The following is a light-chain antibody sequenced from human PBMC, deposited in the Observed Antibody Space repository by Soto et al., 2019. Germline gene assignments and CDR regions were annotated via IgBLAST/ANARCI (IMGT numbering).Light chain of an antibody. J-gene: IGKJ4*01. CDR2: DVS. Sequence: AIQLTQSPSSLSASVGDRVTITCRASQGISSALAWYQQKPGKSPNLLIYDVSSLESGVPSRFSGSGSGTDFTLTISSLQPEDLATYYCQQFNTYPALTFGGGTKVEIK. CDR3: QQFNTYPALT. CDR1: QGISSA. V-gene: IGKV1-13*02.